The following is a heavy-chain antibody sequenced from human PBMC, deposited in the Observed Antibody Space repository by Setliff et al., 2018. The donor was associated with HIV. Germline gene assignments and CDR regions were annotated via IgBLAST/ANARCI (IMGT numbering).Heavy chain of an antibody. CDR3: ARVAWYYSFWSGLGDAFDI. Sequence: ASVKVSCKASGYTFTSYGISWVRQAPGQGLEWMGWISAYSGNTNYAQKLQGRVTMTTDTSTSTTYMELRSLRSDDTAVYYCARVAWYYSFWSGLGDAFDIWGQGTMVTVSS. CDR2: ISAYSGNT. J-gene: IGHJ3*02. D-gene: IGHD3-3*01. V-gene: IGHV1-18*01. CDR1: GYTFTSYG.